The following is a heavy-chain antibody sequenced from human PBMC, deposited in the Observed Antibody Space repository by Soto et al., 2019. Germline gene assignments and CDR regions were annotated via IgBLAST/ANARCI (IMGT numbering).Heavy chain of an antibody. D-gene: IGHD2-8*01. V-gene: IGHV1-69*04. Sequence: SVKVSCKASGGTFSSYTISWVRQAPGQGLEWMGRIIPILGIANYAQKFQGRVTITADKSTSTAYMELSSLRSEDTAVYYCARDLFEVYPDYWGQGTLVTVSS. J-gene: IGHJ4*02. CDR1: GGTFSSYT. CDR3: ARDLFEVYPDY. CDR2: IIPILGIA.